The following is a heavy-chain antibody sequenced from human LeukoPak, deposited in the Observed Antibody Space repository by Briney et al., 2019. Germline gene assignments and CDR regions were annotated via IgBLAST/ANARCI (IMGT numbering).Heavy chain of an antibody. V-gene: IGHV4-34*01. D-gene: IGHD6-19*01. CDR1: GGSFSGYY. Sequence: SETLSLTCAVFGGSFSGYYWSWIRQPPGKGLEWIGEINHSGSTNYNPSLKSRVIISVDTSKNQFSLKLSSVTAADTAVCYCATSPGYSSNQNWFDPWGQGTLVTVSS. CDR2: INHSGST. CDR3: ATSPGYSSNQNWFDP. J-gene: IGHJ5*02.